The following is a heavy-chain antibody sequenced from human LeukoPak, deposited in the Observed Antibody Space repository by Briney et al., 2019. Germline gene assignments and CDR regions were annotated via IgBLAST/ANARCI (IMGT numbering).Heavy chain of an antibody. CDR2: ISWNSGSI. D-gene: IGHD6-13*01. V-gene: IGHV3-9*01. J-gene: IGHJ4*02. CDR3: AKLAAAGHHFDY. CDR1: GFTFSSYS. Sequence: PGGSLRLSCAASGFTFSSYSMNWVRQAPGKGLEWVSGISWNSGSIGYADSVKGRFTISRDNAKNSLYLQMNSLRAEDTALYYCAKLAAAGHHFDYWGQGTLVTVSS.